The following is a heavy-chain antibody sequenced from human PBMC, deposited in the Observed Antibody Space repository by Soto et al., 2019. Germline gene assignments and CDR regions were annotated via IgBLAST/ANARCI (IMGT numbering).Heavy chain of an antibody. CDR2: IDNSGSLK. V-gene: IGHV3-48*03. CDR1: GFIFSTFE. CDR3: ARACTLSGLSDSLDIWSRQATVHCDL. D-gene: IGHD3-22*01. Sequence: EVQLVESGGGLVQPGGSLRLYCSASGFIFSTFEMNWVRQAPGQGPERISYIDNSGSLKYYADSVKDRFTVSRDNAKNSVYLQMKTVRADVRVVYFCARACTLSGLSDSLDIWSRQATVHCDLWCQGTVVTVSS. J-gene: IGHJ3*01.